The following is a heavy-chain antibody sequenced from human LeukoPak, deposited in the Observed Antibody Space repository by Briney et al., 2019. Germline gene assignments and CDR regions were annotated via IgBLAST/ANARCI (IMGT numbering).Heavy chain of an antibody. V-gene: IGHV3-30*04. CDR2: ISYDGSSK. J-gene: IGHJ4*02. Sequence: PGGSLRLSCAASGFTFSSYAMHWVRQAPGKGLEWVAIISYDGSSKYYVDSVKGRFTISRDNSKNTLYLQMSSLRPEDTAVYYRALTDYGDYWGQGTLVTVSS. D-gene: IGHD4-17*01. CDR3: ALTDYGDY. CDR1: GFTFSSYA.